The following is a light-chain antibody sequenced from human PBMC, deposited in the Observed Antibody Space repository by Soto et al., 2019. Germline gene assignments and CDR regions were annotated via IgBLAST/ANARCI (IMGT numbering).Light chain of an antibody. Sequence: QSALTQPPSASGSPGQSVTISCTGTSSDVGGYNYVSWYQQHPGKAPKLMIFDVNKRPSGVPDRFSGSKSGNTASLTVSGLQAEDEAGYYCSSFAGDNDVVFGGGTKVTVL. J-gene: IGLJ2*01. CDR3: SSFAGDNDVV. CDR1: SSDVGGYNY. CDR2: DVN. V-gene: IGLV2-8*01.